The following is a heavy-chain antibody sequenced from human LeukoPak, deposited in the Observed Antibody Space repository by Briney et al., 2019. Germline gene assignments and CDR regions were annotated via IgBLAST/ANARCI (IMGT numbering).Heavy chain of an antibody. D-gene: IGHD3-10*01. V-gene: IGHV3-23*01. J-gene: IGHJ6*03. CDR1: GFTFSSYA. CDR3: AKDSAFYYIDV. Sequence: GGSLRLSCAASGFTFSSYAMHWVRQAPGKGLEWVSAISGSGGSTYYANSVKGRFTISRDNSKNTLYLQMNSLKGDDTAVYYCAKDSAFYYIDVWGKGTTVIISS. CDR2: ISGSGGST.